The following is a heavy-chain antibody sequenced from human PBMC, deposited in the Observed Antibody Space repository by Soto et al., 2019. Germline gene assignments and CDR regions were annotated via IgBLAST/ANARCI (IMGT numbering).Heavy chain of an antibody. Sequence: ASVKVSCKASGGTFSSYAINWVRQAPGQGLEWMGGIIPIVGTANYAQKFQGRVTITADESTSTAYMELSSLGSEDTAVYYCARYYYDSSGYPRRVGWFDPWGQGTLVTVSS. V-gene: IGHV1-69*13. CDR3: ARYYYDSSGYPRRVGWFDP. CDR2: IIPIVGTA. J-gene: IGHJ5*02. D-gene: IGHD3-22*01. CDR1: GGTFSSYA.